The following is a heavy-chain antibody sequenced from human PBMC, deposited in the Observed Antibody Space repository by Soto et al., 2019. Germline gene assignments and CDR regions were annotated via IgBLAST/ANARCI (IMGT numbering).Heavy chain of an antibody. Sequence: EVQLVESGGGLVQPGGSLRLSCAASGFTFSRYWMHWVRQAQGKGLVWFSRIKSDGSSTSYADSVKGRFTISSDHAKNALYLQLNSLRAEDTDVYYCARSPSARFGAMGYYYGMDVWGQGTTVTVSS. J-gene: IGHJ6*02. CDR1: GFTFSRYW. CDR3: ARSPSARFGAMGYYYGMDV. CDR2: IKSDGSST. D-gene: IGHD3-10*01. V-gene: IGHV3-74*01.